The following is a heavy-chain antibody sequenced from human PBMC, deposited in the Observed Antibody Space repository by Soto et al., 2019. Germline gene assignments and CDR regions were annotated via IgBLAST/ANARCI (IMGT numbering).Heavy chain of an antibody. CDR2: IFYSGSI. Sequence: SETLSLTCAVSGGSISSGGYSWSWIRQPPGKGLDWIGYIFYSGSINYNPSLMSRVSISMNTSKNQFSLRLISVTTVDTAIYYCAAGPRLAAAATPPSHWGPGILVTVSS. D-gene: IGHD2-2*02. CDR3: AAGPRLAAAATPPSH. J-gene: IGHJ1*01. V-gene: IGHV4-61*08. CDR1: GGSISSGGYS.